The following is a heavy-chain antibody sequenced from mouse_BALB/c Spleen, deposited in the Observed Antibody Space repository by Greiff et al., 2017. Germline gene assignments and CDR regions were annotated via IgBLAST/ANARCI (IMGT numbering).Heavy chain of an antibody. Sequence: DVQLQESGPGLVKPSQSLSLTCTVTGYSITSDYAWNWIRQFPGNKLEWMGYISYSGSTSYNPSLKSRISITRDTSKNQFFLQLNSVTTEDTATYYCARGNGYDSYYYAMDYWGQGTSVTVSS. J-gene: IGHJ4*01. D-gene: IGHD2-2*01. CDR2: ISYSGST. CDR3: ARGNGYDSYYYAMDY. V-gene: IGHV3-2*02. CDR1: GYSITSDYA.